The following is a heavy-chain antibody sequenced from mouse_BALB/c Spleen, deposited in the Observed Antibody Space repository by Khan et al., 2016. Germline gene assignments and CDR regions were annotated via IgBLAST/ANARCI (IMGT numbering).Heavy chain of an antibody. CDR3: ARYYYGSSYFDY. Sequence: EVELVESGPGLVKPSQSLSLTCTVTGYSITSDYAWNWIRQFPGNKLEWMGYLSYSGSTSYNPSLKSRLSITRDTSKNQFFLQLNSVTTEATATYYCARYYYGSSYFDYWGQGTTLTVSS. V-gene: IGHV3-2*02. D-gene: IGHD1-1*01. CDR1: GYSITSDYA. CDR2: LSYSGST. J-gene: IGHJ2*01.